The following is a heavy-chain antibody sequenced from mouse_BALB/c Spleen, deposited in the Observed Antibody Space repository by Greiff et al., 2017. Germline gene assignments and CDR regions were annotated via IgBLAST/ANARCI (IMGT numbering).Heavy chain of an antibody. V-gene: IGHV5-6-4*01. CDR1: GFTFSSYT. D-gene: IGHD1-1*01. J-gene: IGHJ4*01. CDR2: ISSGGSYT. CDR3: ARYGRFYAMDY. Sequence: EVKVVESGGGLVKPGGSLKLSCAASGFTFSSYTMSWVRQTPEKRLEWVATISSGGSYTYYADTVKGRFTISRDNPKNTLFLQMTSLRSEDTAMYYCARYGRFYAMDYWGQGTSVTVSS.